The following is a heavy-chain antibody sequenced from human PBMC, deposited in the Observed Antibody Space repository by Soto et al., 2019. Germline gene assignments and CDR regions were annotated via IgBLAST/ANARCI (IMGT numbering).Heavy chain of an antibody. CDR2: IYYSGST. CDR1: GGSISSYY. J-gene: IGHJ4*02. Sequence: SETLSLTCTVSGGSISSYYWSWIRQPPGKGLEWIGYIYYSGSTNYNPSLKSRVTISVDTSKNQFSLKLSSVTAADTAVYYCAPALNYEHYDLWSGYYTLDYWGRVTLVVFSS. V-gene: IGHV4-59*01. CDR3: APALNYEHYDLWSGYYTLDY. D-gene: IGHD3-3*01.